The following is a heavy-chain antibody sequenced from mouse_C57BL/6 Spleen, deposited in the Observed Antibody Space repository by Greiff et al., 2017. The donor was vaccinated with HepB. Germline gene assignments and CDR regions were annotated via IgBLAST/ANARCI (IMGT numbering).Heavy chain of an antibody. D-gene: IGHD2-13*01. CDR3: ARWGDYGAY. CDR2: IDPSDSYT. Sequence: QVQLQQPGAELVKPGASVKLSCKASGYTFTSYWMQWVKQRPGQGLEWIGEIDPSDSYTNYNQKFKGKATLTVDTSSSTAYMQLSSLTSEDSAVYDCARWGDYGAYWGQGTLVTVSA. V-gene: IGHV1-50*01. J-gene: IGHJ3*01. CDR1: GYTFTSYW.